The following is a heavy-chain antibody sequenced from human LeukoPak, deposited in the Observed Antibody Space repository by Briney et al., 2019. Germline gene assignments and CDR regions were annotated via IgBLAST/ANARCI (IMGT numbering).Heavy chain of an antibody. J-gene: IGHJ4*02. CDR2: ISSSGYTI. Sequence: GGSLRLSCAASGFTFSSFEMNWVRQAPGKGLEWVSYISSSGYTIYYADSVKGRFTISKDNAKNSLCLQMNSLRAEDTAVYYCARDVSGWYGGFDYWGQGTLVTVSS. CDR1: GFTFSSFE. CDR3: ARDVSGWYGGFDY. V-gene: IGHV3-48*03. D-gene: IGHD6-13*01.